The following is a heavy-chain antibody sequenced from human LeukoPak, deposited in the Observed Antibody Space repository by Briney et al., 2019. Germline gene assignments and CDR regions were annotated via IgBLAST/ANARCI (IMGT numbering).Heavy chain of an antibody. V-gene: IGHV3-30*02. CDR1: GFTFSSYG. CDR2: IRYGGSNK. D-gene: IGHD2-15*01. J-gene: IGHJ4*02. CDR3: AKELGYCSGGSCYRKAGFGLDY. Sequence: GGSLRLSCAASGFTFSSYGMHWVRQAPGKGLEWVAFIRYGGSNKYYADSVKGRFTISRDNSKNTLYLQMSSLRAEDTAVYYCAKELGYCSGGSCYRKAGFGLDYWGQGTLVTVSS.